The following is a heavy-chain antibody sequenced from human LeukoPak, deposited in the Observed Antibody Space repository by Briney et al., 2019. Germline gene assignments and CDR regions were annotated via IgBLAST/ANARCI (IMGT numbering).Heavy chain of an antibody. D-gene: IGHD3-22*01. Sequence: SETLSLTCSISGGSISSKTYNWGWIRQPPGKGLEWIGSTYYTGSTHYNPSLKSRVTISVDTSKNQLSLKLTSVTAADMAVYYCARDRSSGYYSDTFDIWGQGTMVTVSS. V-gene: IGHV4-39*07. CDR2: TYYTGST. J-gene: IGHJ3*02. CDR3: ARDRSSGYYSDTFDI. CDR1: GGSISSKTYN.